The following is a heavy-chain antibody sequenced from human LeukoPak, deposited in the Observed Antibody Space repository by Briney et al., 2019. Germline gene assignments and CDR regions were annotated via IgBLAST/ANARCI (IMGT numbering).Heavy chain of an antibody. J-gene: IGHJ4*02. Sequence: PSETLSLTCTVSGGSISSYYWSWIRQPPGKGLEWIGYIYYSGSTNYNPSLKSRVTISVDTSKNQFSLKLSSVTAADTAVYYCARHSGYYGSGSYYLLDYWGQGTLDTVSS. CDR1: GGSISSYY. V-gene: IGHV4-59*08. D-gene: IGHD3-10*01. CDR3: ARHSGYYGSGSYYLLDY. CDR2: IYYSGST.